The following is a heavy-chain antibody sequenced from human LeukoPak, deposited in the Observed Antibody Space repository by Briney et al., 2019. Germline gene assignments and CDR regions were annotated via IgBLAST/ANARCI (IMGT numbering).Heavy chain of an antibody. Sequence: GEYLKISCKGSGYSFTNYWIGWVRRMPGKGLEWMGIINPGDSDTRYIPSFQGQVTISADKSISTAYLQWSSLKASDTAMYYCARRVDSYWFFDYWGQGTLVTVSS. CDR3: ARRVDSYWFFDY. D-gene: IGHD1-26*01. V-gene: IGHV5-51*01. CDR1: GYSFTNYW. J-gene: IGHJ4*02. CDR2: INPGDSDT.